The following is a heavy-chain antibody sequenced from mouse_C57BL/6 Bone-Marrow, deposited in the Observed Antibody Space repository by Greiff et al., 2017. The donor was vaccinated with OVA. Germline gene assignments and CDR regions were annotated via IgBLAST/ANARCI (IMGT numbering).Heavy chain of an antibody. Sequence: VNLVESGPGLVAPSQSLSITCTVSGFSLPSYAISWVRQPPGKGLEWLGVIWTGGGTNYNSALKSRLSISKDKSKSQVFLKMNSLQTDDTARYYCARKRQLRLRYAMDYWGQGTSVTVSS. V-gene: IGHV2-9-1*01. CDR2: IWTGGGT. J-gene: IGHJ4*01. CDR3: ARKRQLRLRYAMDY. CDR1: GFSLPSYA. D-gene: IGHD3-2*02.